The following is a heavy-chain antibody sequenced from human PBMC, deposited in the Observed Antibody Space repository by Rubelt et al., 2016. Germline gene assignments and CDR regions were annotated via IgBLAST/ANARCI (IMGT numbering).Heavy chain of an antibody. CDR3: ARDWVGTTDFDY. J-gene: IGHJ4*02. D-gene: IGHD1-1*01. Sequence: QVQLVQSGAEVKKPGASVKVSCKASGYTFSRYPMHWVRQAPGQRLEWMGWINAGNGNTQYSQNFQGIVTITRDTAASTVYMELSSLRSEDTAVYYCARDWVGTTDFDYWGQGTLVTVSS. V-gene: IGHV1-3*01. CDR2: INAGNGNT. CDR1: GYTFSRYP.